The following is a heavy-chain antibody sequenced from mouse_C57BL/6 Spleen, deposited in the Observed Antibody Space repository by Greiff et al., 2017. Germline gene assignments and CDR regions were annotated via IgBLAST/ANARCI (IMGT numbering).Heavy chain of an antibody. CDR1: GYTFTSYW. CDR2: IDPSDSET. Sequence: VQLQQPGAELVRPGSSVKLSCKASGYTFTSYWMHWVKQRPIQGLEWIGNIDPSDSETHYNQKFKDKATLTVDKSSSTAYMQLSSLTSEDSAVYYCARRDYCGSSYDYFDYWGQGTTLTVSS. J-gene: IGHJ2*01. V-gene: IGHV1-52*01. D-gene: IGHD1-1*01. CDR3: ARRDYCGSSYDYFDY.